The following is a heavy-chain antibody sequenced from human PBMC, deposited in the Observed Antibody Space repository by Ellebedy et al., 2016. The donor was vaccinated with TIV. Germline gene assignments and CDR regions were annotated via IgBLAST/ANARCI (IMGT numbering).Heavy chain of an antibody. D-gene: IGHD3-10*01. J-gene: IGHJ2*01. V-gene: IGHV1-18*01. CDR2: IAVYNGHT. Sequence: ASVKVSXXVSGYTFTRYGMSWVRQAPGQGLEWMGWIAVYNGHTKYAQKFQDRVVMTTETATSTVYMELRSLRSDDTAVYYCARSRLGGGHWYFDFWGRGTLGTVSS. CDR1: GYTFTRYG. CDR3: ARSRLGGGHWYFDF.